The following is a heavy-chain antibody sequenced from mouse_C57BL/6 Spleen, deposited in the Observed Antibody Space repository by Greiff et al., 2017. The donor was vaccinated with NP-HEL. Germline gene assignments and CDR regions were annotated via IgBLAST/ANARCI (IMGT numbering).Heavy chain of an antibody. J-gene: IGHJ2*01. CDR1: GYSITSGYY. CDR2: ISYDGSN. Sequence: VQLKESGPGLVKPSQSLSLTCSATGYSITSGYYWNWIRQLPGNKLEWMGYISYDGSNNYNPSLKNRISITRDTSKNQFFLKLNSVTTEDTATYYCARDQDYFDYWGQGTTLTVSS. V-gene: IGHV3-6*01. CDR3: ARDQDYFDY. D-gene: IGHD3-2*02.